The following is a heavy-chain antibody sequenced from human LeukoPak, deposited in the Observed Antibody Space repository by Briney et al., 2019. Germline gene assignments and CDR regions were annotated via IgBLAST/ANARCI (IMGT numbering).Heavy chain of an antibody. CDR2: IYYSGST. J-gene: IGHJ4*02. Sequence: PSQTLSLTCTVSGGSISSGGYYWSWIRQHPGKGLEWIGYIYYSGSTYYNPSLKSRVTISVDTSKNQFSLKLSSVTAADTAVYYCARDRARYSSSWYGTYFDYWGQGTLVTASS. CDR3: ARDRARYSSSWYGTYFDY. V-gene: IGHV4-31*03. D-gene: IGHD6-13*01. CDR1: GGSISSGGYY.